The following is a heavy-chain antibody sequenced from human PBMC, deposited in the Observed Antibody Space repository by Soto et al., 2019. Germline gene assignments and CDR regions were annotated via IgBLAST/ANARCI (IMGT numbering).Heavy chain of an antibody. V-gene: IGHV3-23*01. CDR3: AKELPLTIFGVVISRHFDY. D-gene: IGHD3-3*01. J-gene: IGHJ4*02. CDR1: GFTFSSYA. CDR2: ISGSGGST. Sequence: PGGSLRLSCAASGFTFSSYAMSWVRQAPGKGLEWVSAISGSGGSTYYADSVKGRFTISRDNSKNTLYLQMNSLRAEDTAVYYCAKELPLTIFGVVISRHFDYWGQGTLVTVSS.